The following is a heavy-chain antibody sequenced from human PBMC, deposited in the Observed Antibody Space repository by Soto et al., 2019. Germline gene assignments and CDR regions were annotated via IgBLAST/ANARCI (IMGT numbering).Heavy chain of an antibody. J-gene: IGHJ4*02. CDR1: GFTFSTYE. D-gene: IGHD3-9*01. V-gene: IGHV3-48*03. CDR2: ISGSGSSI. CDR3: ARESDYDTFDY. Sequence: EMQLVESGGGLVQPGGSLRLSCAASGFTFSTYEMNWVRQAPGKGLEWVSYISGSGSSIYYADSVKGRFTISRDNAKKSLSLQTNGLRAEDTAVYYCARESDYDTFDYWGPGTLVTVSS.